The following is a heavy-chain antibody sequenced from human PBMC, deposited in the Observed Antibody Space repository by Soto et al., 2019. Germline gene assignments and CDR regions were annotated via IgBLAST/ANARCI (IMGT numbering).Heavy chain of an antibody. Sequence: GESLKISCKGPGHLFNNHWIGWVRQTPGKGLEWMGLIFTRDSETKTSPSFQGHVSFSVDNSINTVYLQWTSLKTTDTGIYFCERRYFDSGQGYDLWGQGTLVTVSS. CDR3: ERRYFDSGQGYDL. J-gene: IGHJ5*02. CDR2: IFTRDSET. CDR1: GHLFNNHW. V-gene: IGHV5-51*01. D-gene: IGHD3-10*01.